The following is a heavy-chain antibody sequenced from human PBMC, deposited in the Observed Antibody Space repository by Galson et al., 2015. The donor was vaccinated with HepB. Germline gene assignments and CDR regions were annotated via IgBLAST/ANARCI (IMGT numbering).Heavy chain of an antibody. CDR3: VRAHYYDSSGYYSGFYH. CDR1: GFTFSSYA. CDR2: ISCDGSKK. Sequence: SLRLSCAASGFTFSSYAMHWVRQAPGKGLEWVAFISCDGSKKSYANSVKGRFSISRDNAKDTLYLQMNSLRPDDTAVYCCVRAHYYDSSGYYSGFYHWGHGTLVTGSS. V-gene: IGHV3-30-3*01. J-gene: IGHJ4*01. D-gene: IGHD3-22*01.